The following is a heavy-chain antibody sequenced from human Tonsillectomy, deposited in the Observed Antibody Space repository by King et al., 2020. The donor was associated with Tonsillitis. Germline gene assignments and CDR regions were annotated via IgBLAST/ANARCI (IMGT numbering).Heavy chain of an antibody. J-gene: IGHJ5*02. V-gene: IGHV4-39*07. Sequence: QESGPGLVKPSETLSLTCTVSGGSISSSSYYWGWIRQPPGKGLEWIGSIYYSGSTYYNPSLKSRVTISVDTSKNQFSLKLSSVTAAATAVYYCARAGIAAAGGNWFDPWGQGTLVTVSS. CDR2: IYYSGST. CDR1: GGSISSSSYY. CDR3: ARAGIAAAGGNWFDP. D-gene: IGHD6-13*01.